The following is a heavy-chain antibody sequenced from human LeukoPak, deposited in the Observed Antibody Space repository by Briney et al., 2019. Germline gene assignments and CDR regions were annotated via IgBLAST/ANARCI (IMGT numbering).Heavy chain of an antibody. CDR2: IYPGDSDT. Sequence: GESLKISCKGSEYSFSSYWIGWVRQMPGEGLEWMGVIYPGDSDTSYSPSFQGQITISADRSISTAYLQWSSLKASDTAMYYCARALEQQLIRGAFDIWGQGTVVTVSS. V-gene: IGHV5-51*01. D-gene: IGHD6-13*01. CDR3: ARALEQQLIRGAFDI. CDR1: EYSFSSYW. J-gene: IGHJ3*02.